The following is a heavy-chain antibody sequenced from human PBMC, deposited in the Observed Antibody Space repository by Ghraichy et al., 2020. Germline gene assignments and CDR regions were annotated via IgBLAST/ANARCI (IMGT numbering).Heavy chain of an antibody. V-gene: IGHV6-1*01. CDR3: ARGRWRQGFDP. CDR1: GDSVSNINTA. CDR2: TYYRSNWSF. D-gene: IGHD3-3*01. Sequence: SQTLSLTCAISGDSVSNINTAWNWIRQSPSRGLEWLGRTYYRSNWSFDYGVSVKGRISINPDASNNQVSLLLESVTAEDTAVYYCARGRWRQGFDPWGQGTLVTVSS. J-gene: IGHJ5*02.